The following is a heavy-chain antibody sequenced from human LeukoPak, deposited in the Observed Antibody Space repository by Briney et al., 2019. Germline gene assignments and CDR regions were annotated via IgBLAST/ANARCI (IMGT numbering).Heavy chain of an antibody. Sequence: PGGSLRLSCAASGFTFSSYWMSWVRQAPGKGLEWVANIKQDGSEKYYVDSVKGRFTISRDNAKNSLYLQMNSLRAEDTAVYYCRSYDSSGYYSDYWGQGTLVTVSS. V-gene: IGHV3-7*01. CDR1: GFTFSSYW. CDR2: IKQDGSEK. J-gene: IGHJ4*02. D-gene: IGHD3-22*01. CDR3: RSYDSSGYYSDY.